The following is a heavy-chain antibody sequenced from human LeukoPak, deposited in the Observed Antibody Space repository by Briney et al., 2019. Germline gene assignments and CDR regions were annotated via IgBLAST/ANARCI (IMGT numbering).Heavy chain of an antibody. CDR1: GGSISSSSYY. V-gene: IGHV4-39*07. CDR2: IYYSGST. Sequence: SETLSLTCTVSGGSISSSSYYWGWIRQPPGKGLEWIGSIYYSGSTYYNPSLKSRVTISVDTSKNQFSLKLSSVTAADTAVYYCARDRRVVVPAAPQVDVYYYYYMDVWGKGTTVTVSS. D-gene: IGHD2-2*01. J-gene: IGHJ6*03. CDR3: ARDRRVVVPAAPQVDVYYYYYMDV.